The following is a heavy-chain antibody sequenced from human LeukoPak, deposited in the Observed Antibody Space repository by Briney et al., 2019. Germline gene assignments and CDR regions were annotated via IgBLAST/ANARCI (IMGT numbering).Heavy chain of an antibody. D-gene: IGHD5-24*01. CDR2: IWYDGSNK. V-gene: IGHV3-33*06. CDR1: GFTFSSYA. Sequence: GGSLRLSCAASGFTFSSYAMHWVRQAPGKGLEWVAVIWYDGSNKYYADSVKVRFTISRDNSRNTLYLQMNSLRAEDTAVYYCAKDLEMATIEGFDYWGQGTLVTVSS. CDR3: AKDLEMATIEGFDY. J-gene: IGHJ4*02.